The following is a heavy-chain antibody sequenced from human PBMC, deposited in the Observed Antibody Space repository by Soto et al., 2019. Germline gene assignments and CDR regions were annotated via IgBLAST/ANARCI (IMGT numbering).Heavy chain of an antibody. CDR1: GGTFSSYA. J-gene: IGHJ3*02. V-gene: IGHV1-69*06. CDR3: ARDNAKKWELRTDGNDAFDI. CDR2: IIPIFGTA. D-gene: IGHD1-26*01. Sequence: SVKVSCKASGGTFSSYAISWVRQAPGQGLEWMGGIIPIFGTANYAQKFQGRVTITADKSTSTAYMELSSLRSEDTAVYYCARDNAKKWELRTDGNDAFDIWGQGTMVTVSS.